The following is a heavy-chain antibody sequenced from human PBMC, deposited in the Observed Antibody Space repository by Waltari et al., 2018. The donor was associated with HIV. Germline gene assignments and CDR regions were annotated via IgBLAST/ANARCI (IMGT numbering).Heavy chain of an antibody. CDR3: ATGIKENCAFLTFYDH. Sequence: EVTLIQSGGGVVKPGGSRRLFCEGFGGELSELWMDWVRQSPGKGPEWLGRFERKPDGGKTHYAAPVKDRFWISRDPFKNIVFLQMNSLKTEDTAVYYCATGIKENCAFLTFYDHWGPGTQVTVSS. CDR1: GGELSELW. D-gene: IGHD3-16*01. CDR2: FERKPDGGKT. J-gene: IGHJ1*01. V-gene: IGHV3-15*04.